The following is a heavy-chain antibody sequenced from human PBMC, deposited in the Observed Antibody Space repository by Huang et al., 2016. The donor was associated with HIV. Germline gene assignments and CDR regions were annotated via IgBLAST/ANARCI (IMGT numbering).Heavy chain of an antibody. V-gene: IGHV4-59*02. CDR3: VRDQGRLAVGGIDNWFDP. J-gene: IGHJ5*02. D-gene: IGHD6-19*01. CDR1: GDSVSSHY. CDR2: VYDSGTT. Sequence: QVRLQESGPGLVKPSETLSLSCTVSGDSVSSHYWGWIRHPPGKGLEWIGPVYDSGTTKYNPLLKSLITIAVDTSKNGFSLNITSVSAADTAMYFCVRDQGRLAVGGIDNWFDPWGQGALVTVSS.